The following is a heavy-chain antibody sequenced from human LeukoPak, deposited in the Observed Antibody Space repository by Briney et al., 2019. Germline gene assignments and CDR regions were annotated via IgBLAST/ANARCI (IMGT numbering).Heavy chain of an antibody. CDR1: GGSFSGYY. J-gene: IGHJ4*02. CDR2: INHSGST. CDR3: AGGYPSIDY. V-gene: IGHV4-34*01. D-gene: IGHD2-2*02. Sequence: SETLSLTCAVYGGSFSGYYWSWIRQPPGRGLEWIGEINHSGSTNYNPSLKSRVTISVDTSKNQFSLKLSSVTAADTAVYYCAGGYPSIDYWGQGTLVTVSS.